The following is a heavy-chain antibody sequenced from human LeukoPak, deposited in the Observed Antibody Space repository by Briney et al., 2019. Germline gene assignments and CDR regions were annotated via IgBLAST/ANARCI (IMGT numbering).Heavy chain of an antibody. V-gene: IGHV4-4*09. J-gene: IGHJ6*03. D-gene: IGHD6-6*01. CDR1: GGSISSYY. Sequence: SETLSLTCTVSGGSISSYYWSWIRQPPGEGLEWIGYIYTSGSTNYNPSLKSRVTISVDTSKNQFSLKLSSVTAADTAVYYCARQGIAARPGKSGYYYMDVWGKGTTVTVSS. CDR3: ARQGIAARPGKSGYYYMDV. CDR2: IYTSGST.